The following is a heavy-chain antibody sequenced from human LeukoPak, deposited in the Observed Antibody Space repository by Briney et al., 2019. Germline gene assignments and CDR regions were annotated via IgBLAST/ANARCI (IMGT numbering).Heavy chain of an antibody. D-gene: IGHD3-10*01. CDR1: GGSISSYY. Sequence: SETLSLTCTVSGGSISSYYWSWIRQPPGKGLEWIGYVYYTGSTNYKPSLKSRVTISADTSKNEFSLRLTSVTAADTAVYYCAKEANYYGSGSYFEGTFDYWGQGSLVTVSS. CDR2: VYYTGST. V-gene: IGHV4-59*01. J-gene: IGHJ4*02. CDR3: AKEANYYGSGSYFEGTFDY.